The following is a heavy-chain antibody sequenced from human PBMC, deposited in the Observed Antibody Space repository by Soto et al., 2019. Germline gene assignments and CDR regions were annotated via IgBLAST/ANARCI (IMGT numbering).Heavy chain of an antibody. D-gene: IGHD3-22*01. CDR2: IIPMFDTP. CDR1: GGTFSSDS. V-gene: IGHV1-69*13. J-gene: IGHJ6*02. Sequence: SVKVSCKASGGTFSSDSFSWVRQAPGQGLEWMGGIIPMFDTPIYAQKFQDRVTITADESTSTAYMQLSSLRSEDTAVYYCARENAATYYYDSSGYSSYYYYGMDVSG. CDR3: ARENAATYYYDSSGYSSYYYYGMDV.